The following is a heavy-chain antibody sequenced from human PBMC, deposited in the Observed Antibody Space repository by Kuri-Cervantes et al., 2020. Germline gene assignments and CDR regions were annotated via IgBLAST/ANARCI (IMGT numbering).Heavy chain of an antibody. CDR3: AYRDGIVYNWYGPFDY. J-gene: IGHJ4*01. D-gene: IGHD1-1*01. V-gene: IGHV3-30*03. CDR2: ISYDGSNK. Sequence: GESLKISCAASGFTFSSYGMHWVRQAPGKGLEWVAVISYDGSNKYYADSVKGRFTISRDNSKNTLYLQMNSLRAEDTAVYYCAYRDGIVYNWYGPFDYWGHGNQV. CDR1: GFTFSSYG.